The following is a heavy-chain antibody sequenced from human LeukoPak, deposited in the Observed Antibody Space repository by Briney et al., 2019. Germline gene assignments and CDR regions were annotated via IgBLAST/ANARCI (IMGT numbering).Heavy chain of an antibody. D-gene: IGHD3-16*01. CDR3: ARGPSRLAGDYFDS. Sequence: GGSLRLSCAASGFTFSSYAMHWVRQAPGKGPEWVAVISYDGSNKYYADSVKGRFTISRDNSKNTLYLQMNSLRPEDTAVYYCARGPSRLAGDYFDSWGQGTLVTVSS. CDR1: GFTFSSYA. CDR2: ISYDGSNK. V-gene: IGHV3-30-3*01. J-gene: IGHJ4*02.